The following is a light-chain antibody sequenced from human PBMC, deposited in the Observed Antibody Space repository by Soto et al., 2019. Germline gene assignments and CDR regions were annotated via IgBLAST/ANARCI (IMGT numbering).Light chain of an antibody. CDR1: QDIGNH. CDR3: QQYGSLPALT. CDR2: EAS. Sequence: DIQMTQSPSPLSASVGDRVTITCQSSQDIGNHLNWYQQKPGKGPKLLIYEASNLEGGVPSRFSGSGSGTHFTFTISSLLPEDLATYYCQQYGSLPALTFGPGTKVTIK. J-gene: IGKJ3*01. V-gene: IGKV1-33*01.